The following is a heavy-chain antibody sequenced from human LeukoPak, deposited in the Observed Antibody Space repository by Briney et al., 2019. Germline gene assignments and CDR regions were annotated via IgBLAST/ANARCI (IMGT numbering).Heavy chain of an antibody. V-gene: IGHV4-39*07. D-gene: IGHD4-17*01. CDR3: ARGGGNDYGDYVLIDY. J-gene: IGHJ4*02. Sequence: PSETLSLTCAVSGGSVSRSSYYWAWIRQPPGKGLEWIGEINHSGSTNYNPSLKSRVTISVDTSKNQFSLKLRSVTAADTAVYYCARGGGNDYGDYVLIDYWGQGTLVTVSS. CDR2: INHSGST. CDR1: GGSVSRSSYY.